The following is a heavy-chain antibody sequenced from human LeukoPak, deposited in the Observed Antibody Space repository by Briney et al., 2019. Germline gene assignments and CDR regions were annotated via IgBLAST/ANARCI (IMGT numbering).Heavy chain of an antibody. CDR2: INPNSGGT. CDR3: ARDPPPNRFGEEQDDH. J-gene: IGHJ4*02. CDR1: GYTFTGYY. V-gene: IGHV1-2*02. D-gene: IGHD3-10*01. Sequence: ASVKVSCKASGYTFTGYYMHWVRQAPGQGLEWMGWINPNSGGTNYAQKFQGRVTMTRDTSISTAYMELSRLRSDDTAVYYCARDPPPNRFGEEQDDHWGQGTLVTVSS.